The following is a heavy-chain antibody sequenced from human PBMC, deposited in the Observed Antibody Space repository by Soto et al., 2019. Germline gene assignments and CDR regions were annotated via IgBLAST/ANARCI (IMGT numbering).Heavy chain of an antibody. J-gene: IGHJ4*02. D-gene: IGHD3-10*01. V-gene: IGHV4-59*11. Sequence: SETLSLTCTVSGGSINTHYWTWIRQPPGKGLEWIGYIFYNGRTNYNPSLESRVTMSVDTSKSQLYMKKRSATATDTALYNCERGDNNSPWYYSLWGQGTLVTVSS. CDR3: ERGDNNSPWYYSL. CDR2: IFYNGRT. CDR1: GGSINTHY.